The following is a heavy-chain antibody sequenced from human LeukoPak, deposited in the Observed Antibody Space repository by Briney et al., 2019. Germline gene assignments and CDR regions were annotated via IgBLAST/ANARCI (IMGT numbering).Heavy chain of an antibody. Sequence: PSETLSLTGAVYGGSFSGYYWSWIRQPPGKGLEWIGEINHSGSTNYNPSLKSRVTISVDTSKNQFSLKLSSVTAADTAVYYCASRRLRFLEWLSPYYYYGMDVWGQGTTVTVSS. CDR3: ASRRLRFLEWLSPYYYYGMDV. CDR1: GGSFSGYY. D-gene: IGHD3-3*01. CDR2: INHSGST. J-gene: IGHJ6*02. V-gene: IGHV4-34*01.